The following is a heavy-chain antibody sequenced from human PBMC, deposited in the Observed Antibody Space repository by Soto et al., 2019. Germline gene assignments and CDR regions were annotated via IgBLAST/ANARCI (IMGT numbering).Heavy chain of an antibody. D-gene: IGHD1-1*01. Sequence: SETRSRTWIVSGGSISNRNYYWAWVRQPPGQVLDAIGNRYYDGDTYYHPSFRGRLTISVDTSNNRFALKLGALTDPYAARYYCASLQVPGNFDYWGQGTLVTVSS. CDR3: ASLQVPGNFDY. V-gene: IGHV4-39*02. CDR2: RYYDGDT. J-gene: IGHJ4*02. CDR1: GGSISNRNYY.